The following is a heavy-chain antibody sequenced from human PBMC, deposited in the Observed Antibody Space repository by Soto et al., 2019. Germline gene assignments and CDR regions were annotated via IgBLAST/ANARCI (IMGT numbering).Heavy chain of an antibody. CDR1: GFTFSSYA. CDR3: AKDAPGGRVAATPVGRAYNWFDP. Sequence: EVQLLESGGGLVQPGGSLRLSCAASGFTFSSYAMSWVRQAPGKGLEWVSAISGSGGSTYYADSVKGRFTISRDNSKNTLYLQMNSLRAEDTAVYYCAKDAPGGRVAATPVGRAYNWFDPWGQGTLVTVSS. CDR2: ISGSGGST. J-gene: IGHJ5*02. D-gene: IGHD2-15*01. V-gene: IGHV3-23*01.